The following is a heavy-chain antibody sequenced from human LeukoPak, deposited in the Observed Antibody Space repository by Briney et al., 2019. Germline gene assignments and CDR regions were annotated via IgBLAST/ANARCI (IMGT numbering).Heavy chain of an antibody. CDR3: ARGSSFHNY. Sequence: GGSLRLSCAASGFIFEDYGMTWVRQAPGKGLGWVSGINGNGGSRGYAASVKGRFTISRDNANNSLYLQMNGFRAEDTALYYCARGSSFHNYWGQGTLVTVSS. CDR2: INGNGGSR. J-gene: IGHJ4*02. V-gene: IGHV3-20*04. D-gene: IGHD6-6*01. CDR1: GFIFEDYG.